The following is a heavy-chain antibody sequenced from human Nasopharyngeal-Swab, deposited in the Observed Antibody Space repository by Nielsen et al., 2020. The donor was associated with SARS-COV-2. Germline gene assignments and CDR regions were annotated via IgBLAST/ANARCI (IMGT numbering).Heavy chain of an antibody. J-gene: IGHJ6*02. CDR3: ARASGYDFGYYYGMDV. D-gene: IGHD5-12*01. CDR1: GFTFSSYS. Sequence: GESLKISCAASGFTFSSYSMNRVRQAPGKGLEWVSSISSSSSYIYYADSVKGRFTISRDNAKNSLYLQMNSLRAEDTAVYYCARASGYDFGYYYGMDVWGQGTTVTVSS. V-gene: IGHV3-21*01. CDR2: ISSSSSYI.